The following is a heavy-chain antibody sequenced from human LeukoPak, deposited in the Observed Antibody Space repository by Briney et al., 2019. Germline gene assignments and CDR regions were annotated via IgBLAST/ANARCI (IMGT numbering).Heavy chain of an antibody. D-gene: IGHD4-17*01. J-gene: IGHJ3*02. V-gene: IGHV6-1*01. CDR3: ARDRASNYGDYVYAFDI. Sequence: SQTLSLTCAISGDSVSSNSAAWNWIRQSPSRGLEWLGRTYYRSKWYNDYAVSVRSRITINPDTSKNQFSLQLNSVTPEDTAVYYCARDRASNYGDYVYAFDIWGQGTMVTVSS. CDR2: TYYRSKWYN. CDR1: GDSVSSNSAA.